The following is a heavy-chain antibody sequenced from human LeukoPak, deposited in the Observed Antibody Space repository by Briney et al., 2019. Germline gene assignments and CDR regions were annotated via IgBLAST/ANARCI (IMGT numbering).Heavy chain of an antibody. J-gene: IGHJ4*02. CDR1: GGSISSYY. CDR2: VYYTGSI. CDR3: TRGAGWLIDY. V-gene: IGHV4-59*01. Sequence: SETLSLTCTVSGGSISSYYWSWIRQPPGKGLEWIGHVYYTGSINYNPSLNSRVTISIDTSKEQFSLKLNSLTTADTAVYYCTRGAGWLIDYWGQGILVTVSS. D-gene: IGHD3-16*01.